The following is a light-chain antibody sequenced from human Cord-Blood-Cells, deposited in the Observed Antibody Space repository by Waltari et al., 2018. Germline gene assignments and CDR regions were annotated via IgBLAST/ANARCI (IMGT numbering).Light chain of an antibody. Sequence: QSALTQPASVSGSPGQSITISCTGTSSDVGSYNIVSWYQQHPGKAPKLMIYEGSKRPSGVSNRFSGSKSGNTASLTISELQAEDEADYDCCSYAGSSTVVFGGGTKLTVL. V-gene: IGLV2-23*01. CDR1: SSDVGSYNI. CDR3: CSYAGSSTVV. J-gene: IGLJ2*01. CDR2: EGS.